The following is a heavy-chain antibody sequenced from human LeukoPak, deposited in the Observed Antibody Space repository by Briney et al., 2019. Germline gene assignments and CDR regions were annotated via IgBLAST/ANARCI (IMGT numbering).Heavy chain of an antibody. D-gene: IGHD3-10*01. CDR3: AKGGSMVRGLYYFDY. CDR1: GFTFSSYA. J-gene: IGHJ4*02. CDR2: ISGSGGST. Sequence: PGGSLRLSCAASGFTFSSYATSWVRQAPGKGLEWVSAISGSGGSTYYADSVKGRFTISRDNSKNTLYLQMNSLRAEDTAVYYCAKGGSMVRGLYYFDYWGPGTLVTVSS. V-gene: IGHV3-23*01.